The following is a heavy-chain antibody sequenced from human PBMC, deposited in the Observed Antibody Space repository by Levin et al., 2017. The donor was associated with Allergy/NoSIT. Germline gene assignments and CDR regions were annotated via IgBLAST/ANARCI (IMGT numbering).Heavy chain of an antibody. J-gene: IGHJ3*02. V-gene: IGHV1-69*01. CDR1: GGTFSSYA. CDR2: IIPIFGTA. CDR3: ARGYDSSGYYHDGDGAFDI. D-gene: IGHD3-22*01. Sequence: KISCKASGGTFSSYAISWVRQAPGQGLEWMGGIIPIFGTANYAQKFQGRVTITADESTSTAYMELSSLRSEDTAVYYCARGYDSSGYYHDGDGAFDIWGQGTMVTVSS.